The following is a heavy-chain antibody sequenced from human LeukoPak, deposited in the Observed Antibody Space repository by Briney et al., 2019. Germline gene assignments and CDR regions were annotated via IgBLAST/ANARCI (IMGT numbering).Heavy chain of an antibody. D-gene: IGHD3-16*02. Sequence: GGSLRLSCTASGSTFSTYEMNWVRQAPGKGLEWISYISGSGSSIFYADSLQGRFTVSRDNAKNSVYLQMNSLRAEDTAVYYCAREGGFGYDDAFDTWGHGTTVTVSS. CDR1: GSTFSTYE. CDR2: ISGSGSSI. CDR3: AREGGFGYDDAFDT. V-gene: IGHV3-48*03. J-gene: IGHJ3*02.